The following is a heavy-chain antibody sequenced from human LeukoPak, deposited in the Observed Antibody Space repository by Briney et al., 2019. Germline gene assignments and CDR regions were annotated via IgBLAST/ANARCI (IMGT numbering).Heavy chain of an antibody. D-gene: IGHD2/OR15-2a*01. CDR3: ARRLSTRSYYLDN. CDR1: GGSISISSDY. J-gene: IGHJ4*02. V-gene: IGHV4-39*01. CDR2: IYYSGTT. Sequence: SETLSLTCTVSGGSISISSDYWGWIRQPPGKGLEWIGDIYYSGTTNYNPSLKSRVTMSVDTSKNQFSLKLNSATAADTAVYYCARRLSTRSYYLDNWGQGTLVTVSS.